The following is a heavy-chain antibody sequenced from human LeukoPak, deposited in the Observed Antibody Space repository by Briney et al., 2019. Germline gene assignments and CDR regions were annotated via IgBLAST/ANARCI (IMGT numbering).Heavy chain of an antibody. J-gene: IGHJ2*01. Sequence: PGGSLRLSCVGSGVTFSSNGIQWVRQAPGKGLEWLAVVAADGVHKVYSDSLRSAFSMSRDNSKNTEFLQMDSLGAADAAVYFCARGHSHNNWFFDLWGPGTPVTVSS. CDR2: VAADGVHK. CDR1: GVTFSSNG. D-gene: IGHD5-18*01. CDR3: ARGHSHNNWFFDL. V-gene: IGHV3-30*03.